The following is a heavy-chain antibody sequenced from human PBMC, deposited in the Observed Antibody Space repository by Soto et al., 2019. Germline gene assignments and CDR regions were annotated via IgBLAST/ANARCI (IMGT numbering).Heavy chain of an antibody. CDR1: GFTFSSYA. CDR3: ASGSTYYYDSSGYSFFDY. Sequence: GGSLRLSCAASGFTFSSYAMHWVRQAPGKGLEWVAVISYDGSNKYYADSVKGRFTISRDNSKNTLYLQMNSLRAEDTAVYYCASGSTYYYDSSGYSFFDYWAQGTLVTVSS. D-gene: IGHD3-22*01. J-gene: IGHJ4*02. CDR2: ISYDGSNK. V-gene: IGHV3-30-3*01.